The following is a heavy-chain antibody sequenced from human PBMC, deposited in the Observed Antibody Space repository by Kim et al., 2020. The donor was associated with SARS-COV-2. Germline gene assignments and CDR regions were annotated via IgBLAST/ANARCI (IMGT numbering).Heavy chain of an antibody. CDR1: GFTFSNFG. V-gene: IGHV3-30*18. D-gene: IGHD2-15*01. Sequence: GGSLRLSCAASGFTFSNFGMHWVRQAPGKGLEWVSVISYDGSNEYYGDSVKGPFTISRDNSKNTLFLEMNSLRPEDTAVYYCAKGVVVATTYFHHWGQGTLVTVSS. CDR2: ISYDGSNE. J-gene: IGHJ1*01. CDR3: AKGVVVATTYFHH.